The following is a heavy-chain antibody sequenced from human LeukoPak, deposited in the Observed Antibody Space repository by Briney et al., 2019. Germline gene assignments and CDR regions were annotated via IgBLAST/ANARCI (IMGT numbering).Heavy chain of an antibody. Sequence: PSETLSLTCTVSGGSISSYYWSWIRQPPGKGLEWIGYIYNSGRTNYNPSLKSRVTISVDTSKNQFSLKLSSVTAADTAVYYCARVYYDILTGYRFDYWGQGTLVTVSS. V-gene: IGHV4-59*01. J-gene: IGHJ4*02. CDR2: IYNSGRT. CDR1: GGSISSYY. CDR3: ARVYYDILTGYRFDY. D-gene: IGHD3-9*01.